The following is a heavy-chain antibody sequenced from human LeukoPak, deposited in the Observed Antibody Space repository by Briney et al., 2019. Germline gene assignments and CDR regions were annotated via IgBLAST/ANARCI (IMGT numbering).Heavy chain of an antibody. Sequence: PGGSLRLSCATSGFTVSSNYVSWVRQAPGKGLEWVSAIYSGGTTYYADSVKGRFTISRDNSKNTVYLQMNSLRAEDTAVYYCAGDTDSSGLYRGFDYWGQGTLVTVSS. CDR2: IYSGGTT. D-gene: IGHD6-19*01. CDR3: AGDTDSSGLYRGFDY. CDR1: GFTVSSNY. V-gene: IGHV3-53*01. J-gene: IGHJ4*02.